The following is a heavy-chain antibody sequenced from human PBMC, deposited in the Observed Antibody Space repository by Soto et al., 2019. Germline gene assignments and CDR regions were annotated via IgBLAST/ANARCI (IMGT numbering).Heavy chain of an antibody. CDR2: ISAYNGNT. CDR3: TLWDSSGWYGYYYYYGMDV. D-gene: IGHD6-19*01. Sequence: ASVKVSCKASGYTFTNYGISWVRQAPGQRLEWMGWISAYNGNTNYAQKHQGRVTMTRDTSTSTVYMELSSLRSEDTAVYYCTLWDSSGWYGYYYYYGMDVWGQGTTVTVSS. J-gene: IGHJ6*02. CDR1: GYTFTNYG. V-gene: IGHV1-18*01.